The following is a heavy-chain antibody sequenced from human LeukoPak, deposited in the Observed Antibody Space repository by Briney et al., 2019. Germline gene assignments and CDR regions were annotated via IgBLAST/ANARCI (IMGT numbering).Heavy chain of an antibody. Sequence: GESLRLSCAASGFTFSSYYMTWVRQAPGKGLEWVSTSTGGTTYYADSVRGRFTISRDNSKNTLYLQMNSLRAEDTAVYYCARYCSGRCYSGVDHWGQGTLVTASA. V-gene: IGHV3-23*01. CDR2: STGGTT. D-gene: IGHD2-15*01. CDR3: ARYCSGRCYSGVDH. J-gene: IGHJ4*02. CDR1: GFTFSSYY.